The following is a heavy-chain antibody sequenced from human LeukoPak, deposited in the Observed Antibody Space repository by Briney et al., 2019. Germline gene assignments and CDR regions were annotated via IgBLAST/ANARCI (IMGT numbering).Heavy chain of an antibody. CDR2: INPNSGGT. J-gene: IGHJ4*02. CDR3: ARGPFVVVPAARGNIDY. CDR1: GYTFTGYY. Sequence: ASVKVSCKASGYTFTGYYMHWVRQAPGQGLEWMGWINPNSGGTYYAQKFQGRVTMTRDTSISTAYMELSRLRSDDTAVYYCARGPFVVVPAARGNIDYWGQGTLVTVSS. V-gene: IGHV1-2*02. D-gene: IGHD2-2*01.